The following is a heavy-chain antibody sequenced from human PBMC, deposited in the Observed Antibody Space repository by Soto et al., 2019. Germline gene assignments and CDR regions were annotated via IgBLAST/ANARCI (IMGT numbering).Heavy chain of an antibody. CDR1: GFTFSSYG. CDR3: AKDSWSGYSPWYYYYYYYGMDV. J-gene: IGHJ6*02. Sequence: PGGSLRLSCAASGFTFSSYGMHWVRQAPGKGLEWVAVISYDGSNKYYADSVKGRFTVSRDNSKNTLYLQMNSLRAEDTAVYYCAKDSWSGYSPWYYYYYYYGMDVWGQGTTVTVSS. V-gene: IGHV3-30*18. D-gene: IGHD3-3*01. CDR2: ISYDGSNK.